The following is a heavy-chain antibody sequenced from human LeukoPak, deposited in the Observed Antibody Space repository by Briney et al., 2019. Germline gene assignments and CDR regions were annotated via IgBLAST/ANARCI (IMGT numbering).Heavy chain of an antibody. CDR3: AKLGCTGTICYANY. CDR1: GFTVSDNC. J-gene: IGHJ4*02. D-gene: IGHD2-2*01. Sequence: PGGSLRLSCAASGFTVSDNCVTWVRQAPGKGLEWVSVICGDGSTYYTDSVKGRFTISRDNSKNTLYLQMNSLRAEDTALYYCAKLGCTGTICYANYWGQGTLVTVSS. V-gene: IGHV3-53*01. CDR2: ICGDGST.